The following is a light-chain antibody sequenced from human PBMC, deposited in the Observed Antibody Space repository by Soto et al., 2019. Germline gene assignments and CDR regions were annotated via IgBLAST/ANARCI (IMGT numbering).Light chain of an antibody. CDR2: WAS. CDR3: QQYYSSPRT. Sequence: DIVMTQSPDSLAVSLVERATINCKSGQTFFYRSNNMNYLSWYQQKPGQPPKLLIYWASTRESGVPDRFSGSGSGTDFTLTVSSLQAEDVAVYYCQQYYSSPRTFGGGTKVDIK. J-gene: IGKJ4*01. V-gene: IGKV4-1*01. CDR1: QTFFYRSNNMNY.